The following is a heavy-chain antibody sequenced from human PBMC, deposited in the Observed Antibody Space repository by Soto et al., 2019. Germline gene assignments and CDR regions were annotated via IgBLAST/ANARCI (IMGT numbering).Heavy chain of an antibody. CDR3: AREDYGVPHFDY. V-gene: IGHV4-30-4*01. J-gene: IGHJ4*02. CDR1: GGSISSGDYY. Sequence: SETLSLTCTVSGGSISSGDYYWSWIRQPPGKGLEWIGYIYYSGSTYYNPSLKSRVTISVDTSKNQFSLKLSSVTAADTAVYYCAREDYGVPHFDYWGQGTLVTVSS. CDR2: IYYSGST. D-gene: IGHD4-17*01.